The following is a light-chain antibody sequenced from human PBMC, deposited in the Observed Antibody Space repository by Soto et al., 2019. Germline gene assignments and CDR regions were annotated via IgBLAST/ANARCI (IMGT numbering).Light chain of an antibody. CDR1: SSDVGGYNY. Sequence: QSALTQPASVSGSPGQSITISCTGTSSDVGGYNYVSWYQQHPGKAPKLMIYAVSNRPSGVSNRFSGSKSGNTASLTISGLQGEDEADYYCSSYTSSSTLGFGGGTKVTVL. V-gene: IGLV2-14*01. CDR3: SSYTSSSTLG. CDR2: AVS. J-gene: IGLJ3*02.